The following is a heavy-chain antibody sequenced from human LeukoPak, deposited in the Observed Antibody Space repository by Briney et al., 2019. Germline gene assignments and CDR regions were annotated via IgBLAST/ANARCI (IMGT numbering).Heavy chain of an antibody. D-gene: IGHD3-16*01. CDR1: GGSFSGYY. J-gene: IGHJ6*03. Sequence: SETLSLTCAVYGGSFSGYYWSWLRQPPGKGLEWIGEINHSGSTNYNPSLTSRVTISVDTSKNQFSLKLSSVTAADTAVYYCARDLACWEESVTDYYYYMDVWGKGTTVTVSS. CDR3: ARDLACWEESVTDYYYYMDV. CDR2: INHSGST. V-gene: IGHV4-34*01.